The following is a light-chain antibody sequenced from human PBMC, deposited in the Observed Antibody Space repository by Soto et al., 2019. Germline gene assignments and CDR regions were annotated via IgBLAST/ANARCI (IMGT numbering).Light chain of an antibody. Sequence: QSFLTQPASLSGSPGQSITISCTGTSSDICAYYYFSWFQQHPGKAPKLMISEVNSRPSGVYNRFSGSKSGNTAYLTISGLQVEDEAEYFCVSFTTTXTHVFGTGNKVXV. CDR3: VSFTTTXTHV. J-gene: IGLJ1*01. CDR2: EVN. V-gene: IGLV2-14*01. CDR1: SSDICAYYY.